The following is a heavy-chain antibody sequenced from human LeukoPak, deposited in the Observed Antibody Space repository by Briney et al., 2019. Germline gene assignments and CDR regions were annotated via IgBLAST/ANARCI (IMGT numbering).Heavy chain of an antibody. CDR1: GFTFSECW. V-gene: IGHV3-7*01. D-gene: IGHD6-19*01. Sequence: PGGSLRLSCAASGFTFSECWLSWVRQAPGKGLEWVANINQDGSERYFVDSVRGRFTISRDNAKNSLFLEVNALRAEDTAVYYCARSPPAQAQWGYYLDYWGQGTLVTVSS. CDR3: ARSPPAQAQWGYYLDY. CDR2: INQDGSER. J-gene: IGHJ4*02.